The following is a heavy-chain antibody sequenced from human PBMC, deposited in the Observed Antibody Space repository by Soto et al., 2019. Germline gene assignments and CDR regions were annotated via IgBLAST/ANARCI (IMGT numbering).Heavy chain of an antibody. V-gene: IGHV4-30-2*01. D-gene: IGHD6-6*01. CDR3: AREDSSSSGRWFDP. Sequence: PSETLSLTCAVSGGSISSGGYSWSWIRQPPGKGLEWIGYIYHSGSTYYDPSLKSRVTISVDRSKNQFSLKLSSVTAADTAVYYCAREDSSSSGRWFDPWGQGTLVTVSS. CDR2: IYHSGST. CDR1: GGSISSGGYS. J-gene: IGHJ5*02.